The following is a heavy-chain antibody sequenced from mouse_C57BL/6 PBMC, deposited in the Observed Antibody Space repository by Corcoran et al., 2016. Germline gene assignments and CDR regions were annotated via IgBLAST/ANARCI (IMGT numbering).Heavy chain of an antibody. J-gene: IGHJ2*01. CDR1: GYSITCGYY. CDR3: ARDEDYGRVFSY. D-gene: IGHD1-1*01. Sequence: DVQLQESGPGLVKPSQSLSLTCSVTGYSITCGYYWNWIRQFPGNKLEWMGYISYDGSNNYNPSLKNRISITRDTSKNQFFLKLNSVTTEDTATYYCARDEDYGRVFSYWGQGTTLTVSS. CDR2: ISYDGSN. V-gene: IGHV3-6*01.